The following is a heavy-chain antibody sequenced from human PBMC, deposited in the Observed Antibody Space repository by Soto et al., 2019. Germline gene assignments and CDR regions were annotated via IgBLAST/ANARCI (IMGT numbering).Heavy chain of an antibody. J-gene: IGHJ6*02. CDR2: IIPIFGTA. CDR1: GGTFSSYA. Sequence: ASVKVSCKASGGTFSSYAISWVRQAPGQGLEWMGGIIPIFGTANYAQKFQGRVTITADESTSTAYMELSSLRSEDTAMYYCARVAVGYCGGDCYSLGYYYYGMDVWGQGTTVTVSS. CDR3: ARVAVGYCGGDCYSLGYYYYGMDV. V-gene: IGHV1-69*13. D-gene: IGHD2-21*02.